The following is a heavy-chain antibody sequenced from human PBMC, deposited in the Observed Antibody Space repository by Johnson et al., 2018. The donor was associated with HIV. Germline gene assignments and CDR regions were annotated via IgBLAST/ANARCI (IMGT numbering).Heavy chain of an antibody. Sequence: VQLVESGGGVVQPGRSLRLSCAASGFTFSSYGMHWVRQAPGKGLEWVAVIWYDGSNKYYADSVKGRFTISRDNSKNTLYLQMNSLRAEDTAVYYCAKVVRRDLDAFDIWGQGTMVTVSS. V-gene: IGHV3-33*06. CDR1: GFTFSSYG. CDR2: IWYDGSNK. D-gene: IGHD2-2*01. J-gene: IGHJ3*02. CDR3: AKVVRRDLDAFDI.